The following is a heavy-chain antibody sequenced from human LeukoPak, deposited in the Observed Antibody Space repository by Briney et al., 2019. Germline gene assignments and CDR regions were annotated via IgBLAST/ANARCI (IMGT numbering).Heavy chain of an antibody. V-gene: IGHV4-4*07. CDR3: ARGFGDGYNFGY. CDR1: GGSISFYY. J-gene: IGHJ4*02. CDR2: IYSTGST. D-gene: IGHD5-24*01. Sequence: SETLSLTCTVSGGSISFYYWSWIRQPAGQGLEWIGRIYSTGSTDYSPSLKTRVTMSLDTSKNQFSLRMTSVTAADTAVYYCARGFGDGYNFGYWGQGTLVTVSS.